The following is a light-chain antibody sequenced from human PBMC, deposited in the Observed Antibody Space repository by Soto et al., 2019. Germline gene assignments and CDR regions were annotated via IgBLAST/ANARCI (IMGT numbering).Light chain of an antibody. CDR2: GAS. J-gene: IGKJ3*01. CDR1: QSVSSSY. Sequence: EIVVTQSPGTLSLSPGERATLSCRASQSVSSSYLAWYQQKPGQAPRLLIYGASSRDTGIPDRFSGSGSGTDFTLTISRLAPEAFAVYYCQQYGRSLFTFGPGTKVDIK. CDR3: QQYGRSLFT. V-gene: IGKV3-20*01.